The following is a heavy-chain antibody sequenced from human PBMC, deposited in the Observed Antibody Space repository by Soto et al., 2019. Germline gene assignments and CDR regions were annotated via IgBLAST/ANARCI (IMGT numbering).Heavy chain of an antibody. Sequence: PSETLSLTCAVYGGSFSGYYWSWIRQPPGKGLEWIGEINHSGSTNYNPSLKSRVTISIDSSKNQFSLKLSSVTAADTAVYYCARGGYYFYYGMDVWGQGTTVTVSS. V-gene: IGHV4-34*01. J-gene: IGHJ6*02. CDR3: ARGGYYFYYGMDV. D-gene: IGHD3-16*01. CDR2: INHSGST. CDR1: GGSFSGYY.